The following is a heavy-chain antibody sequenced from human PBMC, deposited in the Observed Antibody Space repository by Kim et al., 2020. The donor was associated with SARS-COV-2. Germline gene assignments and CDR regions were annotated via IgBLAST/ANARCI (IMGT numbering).Heavy chain of an antibody. CDR2: IVVGSGNT. CDR3: AADSPDLALAYCGGDCYSVYFQH. J-gene: IGHJ1*01. CDR1: GFTFTSSA. Sequence: PSVKVSCKASGFTFTSSAVQWVRQARGQRLEWIGWIVVGSGNTNYAQKFQERVTITRDMSTSTAYMELSSLRSEDTAVYYCAADSPDLALAYCGGDCYSVYFQHWGQGTLVTVSS. D-gene: IGHD2-21*02. V-gene: IGHV1-58*01.